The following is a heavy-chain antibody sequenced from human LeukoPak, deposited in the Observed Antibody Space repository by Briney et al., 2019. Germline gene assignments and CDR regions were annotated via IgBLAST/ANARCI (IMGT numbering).Heavy chain of an antibody. CDR2: MSGSGGTP. CDR1: GFTFSSYA. V-gene: IGHV3-23*01. CDR3: AKDSTPYSGNTFYFDY. J-gene: IGHJ4*02. Sequence: GGSLRLSRAASGFTFSSYAISWVRQAPGKGLEWVSTMSGSGGTPFYADSVKGRFTVSRDNSHNTLYVQMNSLRAEDTAVYYCAKDSTPYSGNTFYFDYWGQGTLVTVSS. D-gene: IGHD1-7*01.